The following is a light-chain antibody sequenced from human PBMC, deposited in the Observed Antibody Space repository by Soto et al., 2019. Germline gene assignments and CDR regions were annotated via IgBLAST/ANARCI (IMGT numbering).Light chain of an antibody. J-gene: IGKJ1*01. CDR1: QSISSW. CDR3: QQYYSYWT. CDR2: KAS. Sequence: GDRVTIACRASQSISSWLAWYQQKPGKAPKLLISKASNLESGVPSRFSGSGSGTEFTLTISSLQPDDFATYYCQQYYSYWTFGQGTKVEIK. V-gene: IGKV1-5*03.